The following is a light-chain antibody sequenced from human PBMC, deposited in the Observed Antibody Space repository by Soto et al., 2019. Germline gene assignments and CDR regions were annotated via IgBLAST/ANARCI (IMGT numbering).Light chain of an antibody. CDR1: SSDVGSYNL. Sequence: QSVLTQPASVTGSPGQSITISCTGTSSDVGSYNLVSWYQQHPGKAPKLMIYEGSKRPSGVSNRFSGSKSGNKASLTISGLKAEDEADYYCCSYAGSSTYYVFGVGTKFTV. CDR3: CSYAGSSTYYV. CDR2: EGS. V-gene: IGLV2-23*01. J-gene: IGLJ1*01.